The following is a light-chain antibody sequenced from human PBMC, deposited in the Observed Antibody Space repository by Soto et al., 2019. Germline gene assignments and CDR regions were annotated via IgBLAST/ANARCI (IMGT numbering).Light chain of an antibody. Sequence: DVVMTQSPLSLPVTLGQPASISCRSSQSLVYNDGNTYLNWFQQRPGKSPRRLIYQVSNRDSGVPVRFSGSGSGTDFTLKISRVEAEDVGVYYCMQGAHWPPWTFGQGTKL. J-gene: IGKJ2*02. CDR3: MQGAHWPPWT. V-gene: IGKV2-30*01. CDR1: QSLVYNDGNTY. CDR2: QVS.